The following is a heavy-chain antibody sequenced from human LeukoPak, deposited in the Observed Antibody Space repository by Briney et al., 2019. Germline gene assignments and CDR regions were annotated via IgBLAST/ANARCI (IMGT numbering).Heavy chain of an antibody. J-gene: IGHJ4*02. CDR3: AKGGSSWYRWDY. Sequence: GGSLRLSCAASGFTVSSKDMNWVRQAPGKGLEWVSVLYSGGRTYYADSVKGRFTISRDNSKNTLYLQMNSLRAEDTAVYYCAKGGSSWYRWDYWGQGTLVTVSS. CDR1: GFTVSSKD. CDR2: LYSGGRT. V-gene: IGHV3-53*01. D-gene: IGHD6-13*01.